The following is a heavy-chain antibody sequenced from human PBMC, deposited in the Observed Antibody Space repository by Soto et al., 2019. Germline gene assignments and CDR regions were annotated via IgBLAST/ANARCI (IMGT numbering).Heavy chain of an antibody. CDR3: ARDIAVAGGDYYYGMDV. J-gene: IGHJ6*02. CDR1: GFTFSSYA. CDR2: ISYDGSNK. V-gene: IGHV3-30-3*01. D-gene: IGHD6-19*01. Sequence: GESLKISCAASGFTFSSYAMHWVRQAPGKGLEWVAVISYDGSNKYYADSVKGRFTISRDNSKNTLYLQMNSLRAEDTAVYYCARDIAVAGGDYYYGMDVWGQGTTVTVSS.